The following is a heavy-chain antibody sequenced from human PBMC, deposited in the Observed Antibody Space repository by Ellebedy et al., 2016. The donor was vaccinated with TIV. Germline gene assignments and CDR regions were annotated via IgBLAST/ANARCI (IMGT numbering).Heavy chain of an antibody. CDR1: GYTFTSYF. J-gene: IGHJ4*02. CDR2: INPTSGSS. CDR3: ARGDNYYYDSSGYYYSY. V-gene: IGHV1-46*01. Sequence: ASVKVSCKASGYTFTSYFLYWVRQAPGQGLEWMGIINPTSGSSNYAQKFQGRVTMTRDTSTSTVYMDLSSLGSEDTAVYYCARGDNYYYDSSGYYYSYWGQGTLVTVSS. D-gene: IGHD3-22*01.